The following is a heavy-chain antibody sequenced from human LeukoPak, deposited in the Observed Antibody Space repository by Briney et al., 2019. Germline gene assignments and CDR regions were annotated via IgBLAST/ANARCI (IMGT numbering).Heavy chain of an antibody. V-gene: IGHV1-2*02. CDR1: GYTFTGYF. J-gene: IGHJ4*02. CDR3: ARVVSRYCSSTSCPFDY. D-gene: IGHD2-2*01. Sequence: ASVKVSCKASGYTFTGYFMHWGPQAPRQGLEWVGCIIPNSGGTNYAQTCQGRVTMTRDTSISTAYMELSRLRSDDTAVYYCARVVSRYCSSTSCPFDYWGQGTLVTVSS. CDR2: IIPNSGGT.